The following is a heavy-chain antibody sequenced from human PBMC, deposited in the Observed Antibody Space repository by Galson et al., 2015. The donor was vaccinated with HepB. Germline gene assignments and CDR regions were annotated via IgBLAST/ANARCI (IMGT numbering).Heavy chain of an antibody. V-gene: IGHV3-11*06. J-gene: IGHJ2*01. CDR2: ISSSSSYT. Sequence: SLRLSCAASGFTFSDYYMSWIRPAPGKGLEWVSYISSSSSYTNYADSVKGRFTISRDNAKNSLYLQMNSLRAEDTAVYYCARVQTTVTTYGYWYFDLWGRGTLVTVSS. CDR1: GFTFSDYY. D-gene: IGHD4-17*01. CDR3: ARVQTTVTTYGYWYFDL.